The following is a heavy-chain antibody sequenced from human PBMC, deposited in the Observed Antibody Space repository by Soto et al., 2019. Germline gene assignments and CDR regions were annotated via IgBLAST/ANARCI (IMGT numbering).Heavy chain of an antibody. CDR2: IYYSGST. D-gene: IGHD5-18*01. CDR3: ARDIGYTYGFMDV. Sequence: SETLSLTCTVSGGSISSVGYYWSWIRQDPGKGLEWIGYIYYSGSTYYNPSLKSRLTISVDTSKNQFSLKLSSVTAADTAVYYCARDIGYTYGFMDVWGQGTTVT. CDR1: GGSISSVGYY. V-gene: IGHV4-31*03. J-gene: IGHJ6*02.